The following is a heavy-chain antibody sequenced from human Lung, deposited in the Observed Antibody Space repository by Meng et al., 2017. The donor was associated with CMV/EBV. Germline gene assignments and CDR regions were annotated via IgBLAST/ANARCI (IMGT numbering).Heavy chain of an antibody. CDR2: IYPDDSQT. Sequence: GESLKISCKGSGYSFSTNWIGWVRQVPGKGLEWMGIIYPDDSQTGYSPSFQGQVAISADKSISTAYLQWSSLKASDTAMYYCATRDDWCQGTLVTVSS. V-gene: IGHV5-51*01. J-gene: IGHJ4*02. CDR1: GYSFSTNW. CDR3: ATRDD.